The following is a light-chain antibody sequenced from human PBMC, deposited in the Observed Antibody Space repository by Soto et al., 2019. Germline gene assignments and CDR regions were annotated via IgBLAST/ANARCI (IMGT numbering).Light chain of an antibody. CDR3: QQYNNWPIT. CDR2: DAS. V-gene: IGKV3-15*01. CDR1: QSISSN. Sequence: ETVMTQSPATLGVSPLEGAPLSCIASQSISSNLAWYQQKPGQAPRLLIYDASTRATGIPARFSGSGSGTEFTLTISSLQSEDFAVYYCQQYNNWPITFGQGTRLESK. J-gene: IGKJ5*01.